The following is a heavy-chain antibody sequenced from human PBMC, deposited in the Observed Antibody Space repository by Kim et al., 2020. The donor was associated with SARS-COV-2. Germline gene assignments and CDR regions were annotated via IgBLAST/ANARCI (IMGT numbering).Heavy chain of an antibody. Sequence: GGSPRLSCAASGLSFSRCWMSWVRQAPGKGLECVAHINQDESKKYYVDSVKGRFTISRDNANNSLYLQMNSLRVEDTAVYYCARGDWGDSGGGYWGQGTLVTVSS. CDR2: INQDESKK. D-gene: IGHD2-21*02. V-gene: IGHV3-7*01. CDR1: GLSFSRCW. CDR3: ARGDWGDSGGGY. J-gene: IGHJ4*02.